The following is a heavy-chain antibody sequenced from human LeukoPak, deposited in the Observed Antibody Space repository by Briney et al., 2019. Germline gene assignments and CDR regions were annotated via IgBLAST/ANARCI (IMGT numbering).Heavy chain of an antibody. CDR2: INRTGNT. Sequence: SETLSLTCAVFGGSFSRYSWSWLPEPPGKGLEWIGEINRTGNTKYNPSLKSRVTMSLDTSKNQFFLRLTSVTAADTAVYYCARVLLLGAVVGVVDDGQFEYWGQGTLVTVSS. V-gene: IGHV4-34*01. CDR1: GGSFSRYS. CDR3: ARVLLLGAVVGVVDDGQFEY. J-gene: IGHJ4*02. D-gene: IGHD3-3*01.